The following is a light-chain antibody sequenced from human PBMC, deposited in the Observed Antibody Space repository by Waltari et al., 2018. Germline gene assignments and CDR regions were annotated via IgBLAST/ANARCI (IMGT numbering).Light chain of an antibody. CDR3: SSYTSSISVV. J-gene: IGLJ2*01. Sequence: QSALTQPASVSGSPGQSITIPCTGTSSDVGGYNFVPWYQQHPGHAPKLMVYDVTNRPSGVSNRFSGSKSGNTASLTISGLQAEDEADYYCSSYTSSISVVFGGGTKLTVL. CDR1: SSDVGGYNF. CDR2: DVT. V-gene: IGLV2-14*03.